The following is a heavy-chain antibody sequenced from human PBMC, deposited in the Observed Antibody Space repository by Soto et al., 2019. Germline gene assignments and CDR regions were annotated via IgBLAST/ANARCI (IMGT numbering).Heavy chain of an antibody. CDR2: IYYSGST. CDR3: ASQDGYKYYYGMDV. V-gene: IGHV4-39*01. D-gene: IGHD5-12*01. CDR1: GGSISSSSYY. J-gene: IGHJ6*02. Sequence: SETLSLTCTVSGGSISSSSYYWGWIRQPPGKGLEWIGSIYYSGSTYYNPSLKSRVTISVDTSKNQFSLKLSSVTAADTALYYCASQDGYKYYYGMDVWGQGTTVTVSS.